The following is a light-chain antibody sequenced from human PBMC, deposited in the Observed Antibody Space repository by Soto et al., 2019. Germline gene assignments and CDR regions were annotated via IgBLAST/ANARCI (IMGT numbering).Light chain of an antibody. Sequence: EIVLTQSPGTLSLSPGERATLSCRARQSVSSSYLAWYQQKPGQAPRXVIYGASSRGTGIPERFSGRGAGTDFTLTISRLEPEDFAVYYCQQYGSSTLTFGGGTKVDMK. V-gene: IGKV3-20*01. J-gene: IGKJ4*01. CDR2: GAS. CDR1: QSVSSSY. CDR3: QQYGSSTLT.